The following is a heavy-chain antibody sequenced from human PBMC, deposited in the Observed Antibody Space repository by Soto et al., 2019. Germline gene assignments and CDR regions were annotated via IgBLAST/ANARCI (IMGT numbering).Heavy chain of an antibody. Sequence: AASVKVSCKASGGTFSSYAISWVRQAPGQGLEWMGGIIPIFGTANYAQKFQGRVTITADESTSTAYMELSSLRSEDTAVYYCATPPFKYSSGWYEETWFDPWGQGTLVTVSS. D-gene: IGHD6-19*01. J-gene: IGHJ5*02. V-gene: IGHV1-69*13. CDR1: GGTFSSYA. CDR3: ATPPFKYSSGWYEETWFDP. CDR2: IIPIFGTA.